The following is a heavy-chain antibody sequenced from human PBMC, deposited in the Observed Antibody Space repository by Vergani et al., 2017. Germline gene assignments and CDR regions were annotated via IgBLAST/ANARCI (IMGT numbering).Heavy chain of an antibody. Sequence: QVQLVQSGAEVKKPGASVKVSCKASGYTFTSYAMHWVRQAPGQRLEWMGWINAGNGNTKYSQKFQGRVTITRDTSASTAYMELSSLSSEDTAVYYCARVPKYYGSGSTLDYWGQGTLVTVSS. CDR2: INAGNGNT. D-gene: IGHD3-10*01. CDR1: GYTFTSYA. CDR3: ARVPKYYGSGSTLDY. V-gene: IGHV1-3*01. J-gene: IGHJ4*02.